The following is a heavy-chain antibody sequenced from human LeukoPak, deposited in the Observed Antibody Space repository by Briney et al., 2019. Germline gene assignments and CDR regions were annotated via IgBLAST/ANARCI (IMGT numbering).Heavy chain of an antibody. CDR2: INPNSGGT. J-gene: IGHJ2*01. CDR1: GYTCTGYY. Sequence: GASVKVSCKASGYTCTGYYMHWVRQAPGQGLEWMGWINPNSGGTNYAQKFQGRVTMTRDTSISTAYMELSRLRSDDTAVYYCARTPLPVYWYVDLWGRGTLVTVSS. V-gene: IGHV1-2*02. CDR3: ARTPLPVYWYVDL.